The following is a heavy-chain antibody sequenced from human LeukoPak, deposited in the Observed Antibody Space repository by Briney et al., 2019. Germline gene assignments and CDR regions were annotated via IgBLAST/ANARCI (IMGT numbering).Heavy chain of an antibody. CDR2: ISSSGSTI. CDR3: ATTGYDSSGYPRAPDY. Sequence: PGGSLRLSCAASGFTFSSYEMNWVRQAPGKGLEWVSYISSSGSTIYYADSVKGRFTISRDNAKNSLYLQMNSLRAEDTAVYYCATTGYDSSGYPRAPDYWGQGTLVTVSS. J-gene: IGHJ4*02. V-gene: IGHV3-48*03. CDR1: GFTFSSYE. D-gene: IGHD3-22*01.